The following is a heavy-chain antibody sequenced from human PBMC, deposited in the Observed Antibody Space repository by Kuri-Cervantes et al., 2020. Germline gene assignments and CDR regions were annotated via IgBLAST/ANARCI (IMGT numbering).Heavy chain of an antibody. CDR2: IYYSGST. Sequence: SETLSLTCAVSGYSISSSNWWGRIRQPPGKGLEWIGYIYYSGSTYYNPSLKSRVTISVDTSKNQFSLKLSSVTAADTAVYYCARHESIAAPLDYWGQGTLVTVSS. CDR1: GYSISSSNW. CDR3: ARHESIAAPLDY. V-gene: IGHV4-28*01. D-gene: IGHD6-6*01. J-gene: IGHJ4*02.